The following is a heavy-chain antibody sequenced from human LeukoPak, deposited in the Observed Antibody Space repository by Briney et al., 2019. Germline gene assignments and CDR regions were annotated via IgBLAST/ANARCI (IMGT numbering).Heavy chain of an antibody. CDR2: IYYTGST. V-gene: IGHV4-59*08. D-gene: IGHD6-13*01. Sequence: PSETLSLTCTVSGGSISSYYWSWIRQPPGKGLEWIGYIYYTGSTNYNPSLQSRVTISVDTSKNQFSLKLRSVTAADTAVYYCARHGSSSWYPYWGQGTLVTVSS. CDR1: GGSISSYY. J-gene: IGHJ4*02. CDR3: ARHGSSSWYPY.